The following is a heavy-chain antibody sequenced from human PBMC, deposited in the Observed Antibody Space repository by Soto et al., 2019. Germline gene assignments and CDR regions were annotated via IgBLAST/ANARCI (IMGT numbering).Heavy chain of an antibody. CDR2: IYPGDSDT. D-gene: IGHD6-13*01. Sequence: PGECLKISCKGSGYSFTSYWIGWVRQMPGKGLELMGIIYPGDSDTRYSPSFQGQVTISADKSISTAYLQWSSLKASDTAMYYCARHPRDVAAAGTGYDYGMDVWGQGTTVPVSS. CDR3: ARHPRDVAAAGTGYDYGMDV. V-gene: IGHV5-51*01. CDR1: GYSFTSYW. J-gene: IGHJ6*02.